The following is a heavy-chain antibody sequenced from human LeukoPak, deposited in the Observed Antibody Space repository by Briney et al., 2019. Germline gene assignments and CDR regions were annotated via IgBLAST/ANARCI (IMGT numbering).Heavy chain of an antibody. J-gene: IGHJ4*02. D-gene: IGHD3-22*01. V-gene: IGHV1-69*05. CDR1: GGTFSSYA. CDR2: IIPIFGTA. Sequence: SVKVSCKASGGTFSSYAIRWLRQAPGQGLEWMGGIIPIFGTANYARKFQGRVTITTDESTSTAYMELSSLRSEDTAVYYCARDLGYYDSSGYYYEGSDYWGQGTLVTVSS. CDR3: ARDLGYYDSSGYYYEGSDY.